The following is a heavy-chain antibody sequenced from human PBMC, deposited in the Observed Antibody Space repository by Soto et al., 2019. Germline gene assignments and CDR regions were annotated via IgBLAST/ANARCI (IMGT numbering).Heavy chain of an antibody. CDR3: AKGGGQWLVASDFNY. J-gene: IGHJ4*02. V-gene: IGHV3-30*18. CDR2: VSHDGRNT. D-gene: IGHD6-19*01. Sequence: VQLVESGGGVVQPGRSLRLSCAASGFTFSDYAMHWVRQAPGKGLEWGAVVSHDGRNTHYADSVKGRFTISRDSSKNTVSLELTSLRAEDTAVYYCAKGGGQWLVASDFNYWGEGALVTVSS. CDR1: GFTFSDYA.